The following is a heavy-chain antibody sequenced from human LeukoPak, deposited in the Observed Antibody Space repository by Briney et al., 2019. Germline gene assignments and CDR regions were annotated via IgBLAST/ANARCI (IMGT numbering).Heavy chain of an antibody. CDR2: INPNTGVP. V-gene: IGHV1-2*02. D-gene: IGHD3-10*01. CDR1: GYIFTGYH. J-gene: IGHJ5*02. Sequence: ASVKVSCKASGYIFTGYHLHWVRQAPGQGLEWMGSINPNTGVPNYAQNFQGRVTMTRDTSISTAYMELSRLRSDDTAVYYCATFDYGSGSPNWFDPWGQGTLVTVSS. CDR3: ATFDYGSGSPNWFDP.